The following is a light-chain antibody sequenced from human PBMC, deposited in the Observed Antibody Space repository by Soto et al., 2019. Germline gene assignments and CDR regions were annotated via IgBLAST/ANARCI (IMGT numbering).Light chain of an antibody. CDR3: QQYNSYSKT. V-gene: IGKV1-5*01. J-gene: IGKJ1*01. Sequence: DIQMTQSPSTLSASVGDRVTIACRASQTINNWLAWYQQKPGKAPKLLIYYASILKSGVPSRFSGSGSGAEFTLTISSLQPDDFATYFCQQYNSYSKTFGQGTKVDIK. CDR2: YAS. CDR1: QTINNW.